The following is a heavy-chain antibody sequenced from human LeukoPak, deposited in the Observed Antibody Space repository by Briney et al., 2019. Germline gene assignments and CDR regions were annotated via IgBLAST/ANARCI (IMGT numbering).Heavy chain of an antibody. CDR1: GFTFNDYA. CDR3: ARSVPDYTRFDY. D-gene: IGHD4-11*01. V-gene: IGHV3-23*05. Sequence: GGSLRLSCVASGFTFNDYAMNWVRQAPGKGLEWVSTFKTKYNQVYYAESVRGRFTISTDNSKNTVFLQMNSLGAEDTALYYCARSVPDYTRFDYWGQGALVTVSS. J-gene: IGHJ4*02. CDR2: FKTKYNQV.